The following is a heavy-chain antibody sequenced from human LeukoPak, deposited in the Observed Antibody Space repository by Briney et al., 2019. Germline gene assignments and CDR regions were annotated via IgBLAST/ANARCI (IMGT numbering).Heavy chain of an antibody. D-gene: IGHD3-22*01. V-gene: IGHV3-23*01. J-gene: IGHJ4*02. CDR2: ISGSGGST. CDR3: AKDNYDSSGYYFGNLDY. Sequence: GGSLRLSCPASGFTFSSYAMSWVRQAPGKGLEWVSAISGSGGSTYYADSVKGRFTISRDNSKNTLYLQMNSLRAEDTAVYYCAKDNYDSSGYYFGNLDYWGQGTLVTVSS. CDR1: GFTFSSYA.